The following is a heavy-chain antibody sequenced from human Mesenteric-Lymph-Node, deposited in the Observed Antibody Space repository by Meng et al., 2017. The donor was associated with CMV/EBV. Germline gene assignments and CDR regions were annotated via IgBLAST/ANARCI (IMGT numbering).Heavy chain of an antibody. CDR2: IYSEFGT. V-gene: IGHV3-66*02. CDR3: ARLYYYEDAFDI. J-gene: IGHJ3*02. Sequence: GESLKISCAASGFTVSKYYMSWVRQAPGKGLECVSVIYSEFGTNYADFVKGRFTISRDNSKNTVYLQMNSLRREDKAIYYCARLYYYEDAFDIWGQGTMVTVSS. CDR1: GFTVSKYY. D-gene: IGHD3-22*01.